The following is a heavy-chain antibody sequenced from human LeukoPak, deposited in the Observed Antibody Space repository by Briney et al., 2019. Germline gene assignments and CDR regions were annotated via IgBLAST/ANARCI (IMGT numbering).Heavy chain of an antibody. V-gene: IGHV3-21*01. CDR1: GFTFNSYS. J-gene: IGHJ4*02. CDR3: ARYGAHYYDSSGYSTFDY. Sequence: GGSLRLSCAASGFTFNSYSMNWVRQAPGKGLEWVSSISSSSSYIYYADSVKGRFTISRDNAKNSLYLQMNSLRAEDTAVYYCARYGAHYYDSSGYSTFDYWGQGTLVIVSS. CDR2: ISSSSSYI. D-gene: IGHD3-22*01.